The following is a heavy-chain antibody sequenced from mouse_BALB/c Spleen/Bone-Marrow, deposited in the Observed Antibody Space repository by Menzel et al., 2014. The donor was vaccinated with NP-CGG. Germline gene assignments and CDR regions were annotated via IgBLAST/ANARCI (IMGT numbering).Heavy chain of an antibody. V-gene: IGHV1S81*02. CDR3: ARRTTTVVATDY. D-gene: IGHD1-1*01. CDR1: GYTFTSYW. J-gene: IGHJ2*01. Sequence: QVQLQQPGAELVKPGASVKLSCKASGYTFTSYWMHWVKQRPGQGLEWIGEINPSNGRTNYNEKFKSKATLTVDKSSSTAYMQLSSLTSEDSAVYYCARRTTTVVATDYWGQGPTLTVSS. CDR2: INPSNGRT.